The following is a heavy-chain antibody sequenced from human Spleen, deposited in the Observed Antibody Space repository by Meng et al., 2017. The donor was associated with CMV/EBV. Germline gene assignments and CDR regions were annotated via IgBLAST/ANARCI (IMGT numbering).Heavy chain of an antibody. D-gene: IGHD3-22*01. CDR3: AHTPYDPSGYSPAFHI. CDR1: GVSLNTIGLG. CDR2: IYWNDDK. V-gene: IGHV2-5*01. J-gene: IGHJ3*02. Sequence: SGPTLVKPTQTLTLTCTFSGVSLNTIGLGVGWIRQPPGKALEWLAVIYWNDDKRYSPSLKNRLTISKDTSNNQVVLTMANMDPVDTATYSCAHTPYDPSGYSPAFHIWGQGTMVTVSS.